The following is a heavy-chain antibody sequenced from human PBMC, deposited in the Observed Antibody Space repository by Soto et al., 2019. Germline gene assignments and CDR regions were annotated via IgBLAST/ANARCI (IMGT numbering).Heavy chain of an antibody. V-gene: IGHV2-5*02. J-gene: IGHJ4*02. D-gene: IGHD4-17*01. Sequence: SGPTLVNPTQTLTLTCTFSGFSLTTTSMGVAWIRQPPGKALEWLALIYWDDDQRYSPSLKDRLTISKDTSRSRVVLTISNMNPEDTGTYFCAHAGDYDLLSFDHWGPGTLVTVSS. CDR1: GFSLTTTSMG. CDR2: IYWDDDQ. CDR3: AHAGDYDLLSFDH.